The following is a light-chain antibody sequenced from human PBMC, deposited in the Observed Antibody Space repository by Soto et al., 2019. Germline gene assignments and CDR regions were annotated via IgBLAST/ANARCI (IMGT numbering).Light chain of an antibody. CDR2: DAS. J-gene: IGKJ1*01. CDR1: QSVSSD. V-gene: IGKV3-15*01. Sequence: EIVMTQSPGTLSVSPGERATLSCRASQSVSSDLAGYQQKPGQAPRLFIYDASTRATGFPARFSGSGSGTELTLTISSLQSEYFAVYYCQQYNNWPRTFGQGTKVEIK. CDR3: QQYNNWPRT.